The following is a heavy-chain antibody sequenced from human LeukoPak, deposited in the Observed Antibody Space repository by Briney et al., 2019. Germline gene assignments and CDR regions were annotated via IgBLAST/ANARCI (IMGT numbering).Heavy chain of an antibody. Sequence: GGSLRLSCAASGFTFDDYAMHWVRQAPGKGLEWVCLISGDGGSTYYADSVKGRFTISRDNSKNSLYLQINSLRTEDTALYYCAKDLASGSYYLGYFDYWGQGTLVTVSS. D-gene: IGHD1-26*01. CDR3: AKDLASGSYYLGYFDY. CDR1: GFTFDDYA. J-gene: IGHJ4*02. CDR2: ISGDGGST. V-gene: IGHV3-43*02.